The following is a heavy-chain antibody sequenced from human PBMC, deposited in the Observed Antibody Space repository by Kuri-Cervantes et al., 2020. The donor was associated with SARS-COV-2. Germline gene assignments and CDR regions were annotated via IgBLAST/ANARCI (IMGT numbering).Heavy chain of an antibody. Sequence: SETLSLTCTVSGGSISSHYWSWIRQPPGKGLEWIGYIYYSGSTTYNPSLKSRVTISVDTSKTQFSLKLSSVTAADTAVYYCARDLLLSYDSSGYHNWFDPWGQGTLVTVSS. D-gene: IGHD3-22*01. CDR2: IYYSGST. V-gene: IGHV4-59*11. J-gene: IGHJ5*02. CDR3: ARDLLLSYDSSGYHNWFDP. CDR1: GGSISSHY.